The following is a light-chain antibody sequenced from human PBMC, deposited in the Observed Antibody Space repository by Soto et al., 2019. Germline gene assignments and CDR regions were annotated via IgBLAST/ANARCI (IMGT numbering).Light chain of an antibody. Sequence: DIQMTQSPSTLSASVGDRVTITCRASQSISGWLAWYQQKPGKAPKLLIDDASTLESGVPQRFSGSEEETDSPRTISSLQPDNSATHYRQQQKSWHTVGQGTELELK. J-gene: IGKJ2*01. CDR3: QQQKSWHT. CDR2: DAS. CDR1: QSISGW. V-gene: IGKV1-5*01.